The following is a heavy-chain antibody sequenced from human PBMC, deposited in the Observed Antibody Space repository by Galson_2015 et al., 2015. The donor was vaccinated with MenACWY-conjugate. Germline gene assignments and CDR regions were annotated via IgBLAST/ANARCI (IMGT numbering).Heavy chain of an antibody. Sequence: SLRLSCAGSGFRFGDYAMTWVRQAPGKGLEWISTISGSGGSTYYADSVKGRFTISRDKSKNTLFLQMTSLRADDTAIYYCAKDLRTIFQLVVDVWGQGTLVTVSS. CDR3: AKDLRTIFQLVVDV. D-gene: IGHD2-15*01. J-gene: IGHJ4*02. CDR1: GFRFGDYA. V-gene: IGHV3-23*01. CDR2: ISGSGGST.